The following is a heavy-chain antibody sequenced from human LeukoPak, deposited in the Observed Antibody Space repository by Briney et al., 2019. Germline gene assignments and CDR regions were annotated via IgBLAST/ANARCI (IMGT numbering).Heavy chain of an antibody. CDR2: INPNNGGT. J-gene: IGHJ6*02. CDR1: GYTFTGYY. CDR3: ARDRPYYYDSSGYYYYGMDV. V-gene: IGHV1-2*02. D-gene: IGHD3-22*01. Sequence: ASVKVSCKASGYTFTGYYMHWVRQAPGQGLEWMGWINPNNGGTNYAQKFQGRVTMTRDTSISTAYMELSRLRSDDTAVYYCARDRPYYYDSSGYYYYGMDVWGQGTTVTVSS.